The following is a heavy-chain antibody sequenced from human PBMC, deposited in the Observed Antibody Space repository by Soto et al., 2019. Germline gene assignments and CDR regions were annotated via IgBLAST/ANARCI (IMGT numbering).Heavy chain of an antibody. CDR2: MSYDGSTQ. J-gene: IGHJ6*02. V-gene: IGHV3-30*18. D-gene: IGHD1-26*01. Sequence: VQLVESGGGLVKPGGSLRLSCAASAFTFSSYGMHWVRQAPGKGLDWVASMSYDGSTQHYADSVKGRFIISRDNSKNTLYLQMNSLRVEDTAIYYCAKVVGSKYYYYGIDVWGQGTTVTVSS. CDR3: AKVVGSKYYYYGIDV. CDR1: AFTFSSYG.